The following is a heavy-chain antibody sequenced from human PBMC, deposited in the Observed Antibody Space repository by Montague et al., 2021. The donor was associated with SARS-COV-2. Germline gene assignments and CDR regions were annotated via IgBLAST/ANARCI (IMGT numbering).Heavy chain of an antibody. CDR1: GYSISSSNW. J-gene: IGHJ4*02. V-gene: IGHV4-28*01. CDR2: IYYSGST. CDR3: ATGFSGYSSSWFDKPLREVEHAGPEFDY. Sequence: SETLSLTCAVSGYSISSSNWWGWIRQPPGKGLEWIGYIYYSGSTYYNPSLKSRVTISVDTSKNQFSLKLSSVTAVDTAVYYCATGFSGYSSSWFDKPLREVEHAGPEFDYWGQGTLVTVSS. D-gene: IGHD6-13*01.